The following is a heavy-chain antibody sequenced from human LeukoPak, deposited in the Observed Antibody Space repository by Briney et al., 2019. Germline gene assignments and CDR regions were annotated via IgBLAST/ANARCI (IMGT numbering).Heavy chain of an antibody. Sequence: SETLSLTCTVSGGSISSGSYYWSWIRQPAGKGLEWIGRIYTSGSTNYNPSPKSRVTISVDTSKNQFSLKLSSVTAADTAVYYCARSMVATTWFDPWGQGTLVTVSS. V-gene: IGHV4-61*02. J-gene: IGHJ5*02. CDR2: IYTSGST. D-gene: IGHD5-12*01. CDR1: GGSISSGSYY. CDR3: ARSMVATTWFDP.